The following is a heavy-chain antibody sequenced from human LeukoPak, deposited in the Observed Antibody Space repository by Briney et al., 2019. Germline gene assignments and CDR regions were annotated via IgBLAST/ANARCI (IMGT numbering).Heavy chain of an antibody. CDR2: IYYSGST. V-gene: IGHV4-39*01. D-gene: IGHD2/OR15-2a*01. CDR1: GGSISSSSYD. CDR3: ARSVRGILYYFDY. J-gene: IGHJ4*02. Sequence: SETLSLTCTVSGGSISSSSYDWGWIRQPPGKGLEWIGSIYYSGSTYYNPSLKSRVTISVDTSKNQFSLKLSSVTAADTAVYYCARSVRGILYYFDYWGQGTLITVSS.